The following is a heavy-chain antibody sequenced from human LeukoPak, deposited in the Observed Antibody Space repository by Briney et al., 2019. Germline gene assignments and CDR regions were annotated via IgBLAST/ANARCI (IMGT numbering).Heavy chain of an antibody. CDR3: ARAENNFAHYDF. Sequence: PGGSLRLSCAASGFTFSHDWMHWVRQAPGQGLLWVSRINSDGTTTTYADAVKGRFTISRDNAKNTVYLQMNSLRAEDTAVYYCARAENNFAHYDFWGRGTLVTVSS. V-gene: IGHV3-74*03. J-gene: IGHJ4*02. CDR1: GFTFSHDW. CDR2: INSDGTTT. D-gene: IGHD1/OR15-1a*01.